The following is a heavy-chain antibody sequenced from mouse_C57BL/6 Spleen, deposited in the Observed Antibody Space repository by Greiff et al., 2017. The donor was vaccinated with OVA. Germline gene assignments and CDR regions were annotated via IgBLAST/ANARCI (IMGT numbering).Heavy chain of an antibody. V-gene: IGHV1-69*01. CDR1: GYTFTSYW. D-gene: IGHD1-1*01. CDR2: IDPSDSYT. Sequence: VQLQQPGAELVMPGASVKLSCKASGYTFTSYWMHWVKQRPGQGLEWIGEIDPSDSYTNYNQKFKGKSTLTVDKSSSTAYMRLSSLTSEDSAVYYCARGYYGSSDAMDYWGQGTSVTVSS. J-gene: IGHJ4*01. CDR3: ARGYYGSSDAMDY.